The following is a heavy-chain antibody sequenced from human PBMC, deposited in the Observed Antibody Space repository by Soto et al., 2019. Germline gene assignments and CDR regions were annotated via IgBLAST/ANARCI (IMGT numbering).Heavy chain of an antibody. CDR1: GDSVTRANAY. Sequence: QVRLQESGPGLVKPSETLSLTCSVSGDSVTRANAYWIWLRQAPGKGLEWIGYLYNSGSTNYKPSLRSRVSLSLDTSKSQFSVNLTSVTTADSAIYYCAKLQHPGWIDAWGHGTLVAVS. D-gene: IGHD4-4*01. V-gene: IGHV4-61*01. J-gene: IGHJ5*01. CDR2: LYNSGST. CDR3: AKLQHPGWIDA.